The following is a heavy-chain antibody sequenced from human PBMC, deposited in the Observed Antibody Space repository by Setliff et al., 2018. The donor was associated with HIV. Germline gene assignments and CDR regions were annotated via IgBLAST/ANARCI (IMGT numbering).Heavy chain of an antibody. CDR3: ARYGSGRKYRDPFDN. D-gene: IGHD3-10*01. V-gene: IGHV3-7*01. J-gene: IGHJ4*02. CDR2: IKQDGNEK. CDR1: RFAFSTYW. Sequence: GGSLRLSCAASRFAFSTYWMSWVRQAPGKGLEWVANIKQDGNEKYYADSVKGRFTISRDNVKNSLYLQMNSLRAEDTAVYYCARYGSGRKYRDPFDNWGPGTLVTVSS.